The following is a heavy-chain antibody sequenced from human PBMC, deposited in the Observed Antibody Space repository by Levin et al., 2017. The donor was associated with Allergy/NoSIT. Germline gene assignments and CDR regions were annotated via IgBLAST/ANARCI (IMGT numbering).Heavy chain of an antibody. J-gene: IGHJ4*02. CDR3: ARYSSDRDY. V-gene: IGHV5-51*01. D-gene: IGHD6-19*01. CDR2: IYPGDSDT. CDR1: GYSFSTYW. Sequence: GGSLRLSCKGSGYSFSTYWIGWVRQMPGKGLEWMGIIYPGDSDTRYSPSFQGQVTISADKSITTAYLQWSSLKASDTAMYYCARYSSDRDYWGQGTLVTVSS.